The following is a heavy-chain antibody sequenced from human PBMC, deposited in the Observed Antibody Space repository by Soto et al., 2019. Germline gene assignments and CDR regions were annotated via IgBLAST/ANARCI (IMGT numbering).Heavy chain of an antibody. Sequence: QVQLVESGGGVVQPGRSLRLSCAASGFTFSSYGMHWVRQAPGKGLEWVAVIWYDGSNKYYADSVKGRFTISRDNSKNSLYRQMNRLRVEDTAVYYCARDYPGLVQAARDAFDIWGQGTMVTVSS. CDR1: GFTFSSYG. J-gene: IGHJ3*02. CDR2: IWYDGSNK. D-gene: IGHD2-2*01. CDR3: ARDYPGLVQAARDAFDI. V-gene: IGHV3-33*01.